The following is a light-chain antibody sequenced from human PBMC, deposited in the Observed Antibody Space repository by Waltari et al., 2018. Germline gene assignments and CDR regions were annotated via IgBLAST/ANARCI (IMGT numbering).Light chain of an antibody. V-gene: IGLV6-57*04. Sequence: NFVLTQPHSVSESPGKTVTISCTRSSCSIDSNFVRWYQQRPGSAPIPVIYEDRHRPSGVHYRFSSPFVTSSNSADLTISELKTEDEADYFCQSYDSSTNWGFGGGTKLTVL. J-gene: IGLJ3*02. CDR3: QSYDSSTNWG. CDR1: SCSIDSNF. CDR2: EDR.